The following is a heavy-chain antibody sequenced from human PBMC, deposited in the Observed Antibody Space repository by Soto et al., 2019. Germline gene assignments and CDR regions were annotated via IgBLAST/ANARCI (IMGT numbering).Heavy chain of an antibody. CDR2: ISAYNGDT. D-gene: IGHD2-8*01. Sequence: QVHLVQSGVEVKKPGAAVKVSCQASGYTFNNYGISWVRQAPGQGLEWVGWISAYNGDTNYAQEFQGRVTMTTDTSTNTAYMDLRSLRSDDTAVYYCARDGGGLMVYAALDYWGQGTLVTVSS. CDR1: GYTFNNYG. V-gene: IGHV1-18*01. J-gene: IGHJ4*02. CDR3: ARDGGGLMVYAALDY.